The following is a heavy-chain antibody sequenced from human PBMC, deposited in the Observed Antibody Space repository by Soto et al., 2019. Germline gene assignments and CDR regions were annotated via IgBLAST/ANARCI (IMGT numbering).Heavy chain of an antibody. CDR3: GRLKGTTGTTNLYWYFVL. D-gene: IGHD1-1*01. Sequence: ASVKVSCKASGYTFSSYHIHWVRQAPGQGLEWIGIINPNGGSTNYAQNFKGRLTVTRDTSTSTVYMELNSLRSEDTAVFYCGRLKGTTGTTNLYWYFVLGGRGPLVT. CDR1: GYTFSSYH. CDR2: INPNGGST. J-gene: IGHJ2*01. V-gene: IGHV1-46*01.